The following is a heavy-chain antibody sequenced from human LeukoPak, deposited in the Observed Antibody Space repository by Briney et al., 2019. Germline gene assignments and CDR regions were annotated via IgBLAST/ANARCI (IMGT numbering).Heavy chain of an antibody. V-gene: IGHV1-3*01. Sequence: ASVKVSCRALGYTFTSYALHWLRKAPGQRLEWMGWFNAGNGNTKYSQKFQGRVTITRDTSASTAYMELSSLRSEDTAVYYCARDCSGGSCRIFDYWGQGTLVTVSS. CDR3: ARDCSGGSCRIFDY. D-gene: IGHD2-15*01. CDR2: FNAGNGNT. CDR1: GYTFTSYA. J-gene: IGHJ4*02.